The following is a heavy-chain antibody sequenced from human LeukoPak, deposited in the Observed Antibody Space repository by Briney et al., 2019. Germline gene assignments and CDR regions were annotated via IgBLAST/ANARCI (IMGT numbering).Heavy chain of an antibody. Sequence: PGGSLGLSCAASGFTVSSNYMTWVRQAPGKGLEWVSVIYSGGSTYYADSVKGRFTISRDNSKNTLYLQMNSLRAEDTAVYYCAREVGYSSGWYLDYWGQGTLATVSS. J-gene: IGHJ4*02. CDR2: IYSGGST. V-gene: IGHV3-53*01. D-gene: IGHD6-19*01. CDR1: GFTVSSNY. CDR3: AREVGYSSGWYLDY.